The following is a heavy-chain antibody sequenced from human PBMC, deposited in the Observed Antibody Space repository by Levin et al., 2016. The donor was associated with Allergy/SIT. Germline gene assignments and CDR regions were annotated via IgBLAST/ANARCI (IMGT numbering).Heavy chain of an antibody. V-gene: IGHV3-20*01. CDR1: GFTFDDYG. CDR2: INWNGGST. D-gene: IGHD1-7*01. CDR3: ARATSQYNWNYRNYYYGMDV. Sequence: GGSLRLSCAASGFTFDDYGMSWVRQAPGKGLEWVSGINWNGGSTGYADSVKGRFTISRDNAKNSLYLQMNSLRAEDTALHHCARATSQYNWNYRNYYYGMDVWGQGTTVTVSS. J-gene: IGHJ6*02.